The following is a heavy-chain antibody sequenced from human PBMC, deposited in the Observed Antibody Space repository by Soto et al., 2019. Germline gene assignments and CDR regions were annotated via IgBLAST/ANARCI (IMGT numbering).Heavy chain of an antibody. J-gene: IGHJ6*03. Sequence: SETLSLTCTVSGGSISSGGYYWSWIRQHPGKGLEWIGYIYYSGSTYYNPSLKSRVTISVDTSKNQFSLKLSSVTAADTAVYYCARAQGDCSGGSCSRPHYYYYYMDVWGKGTTVTVSS. CDR1: GGSISSGGYY. CDR2: IYYSGST. V-gene: IGHV4-31*03. D-gene: IGHD2-15*01. CDR3: ARAQGDCSGGSCSRPHYYYYYMDV.